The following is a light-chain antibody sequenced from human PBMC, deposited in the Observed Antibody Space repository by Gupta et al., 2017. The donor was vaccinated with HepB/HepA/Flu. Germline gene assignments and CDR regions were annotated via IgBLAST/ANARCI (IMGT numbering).Light chain of an antibody. V-gene: IGKV4-1*01. CDR1: QSVLYTSNKKNY. J-gene: IGKJ1*01. CDR3: QQDYGVPT. Sequence: DIVMTQSPESLAVSLGDRATFKCKSSQSVLYTSNKKNYLAWYQQKPGQPPKLLINWASTREYGVPERFRGSGSGTDFTLTINSLQAEDVAVYYWQQDYGVPTFGQGTKVEI. CDR2: WAS.